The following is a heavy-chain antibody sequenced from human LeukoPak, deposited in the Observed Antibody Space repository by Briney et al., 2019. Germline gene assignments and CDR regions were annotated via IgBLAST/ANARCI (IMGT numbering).Heavy chain of an antibody. CDR1: GFTFSSSW. V-gene: IGHV3-30*18. J-gene: IGHJ6*02. CDR3: AKDHEGHDYYYYGMDV. CDR2: ISYDGSDK. Sequence: QPGGSLRLSCVASGFTFSSSWMHWVRQAPGKGLEWVAVISYDGSDKYYADSVKGRFTISRDNSKNTLYLQMNSLRAEDTAVYYCAKDHEGHDYYYYGMDVWGQGTTVTVSS.